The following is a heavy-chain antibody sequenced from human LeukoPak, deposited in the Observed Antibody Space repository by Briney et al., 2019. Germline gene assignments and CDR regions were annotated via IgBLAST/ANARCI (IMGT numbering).Heavy chain of an antibody. D-gene: IGHD3-22*01. Sequence: PGGSLRLSCAASGFTFSSYAMSWVRQAPGKGLEWVSAISGSGGSTYYADSVKGRFTISRDNSKNTLYLQMNSLRAEDTAVYYCARGSLFGYDSSGYRFYWGQGTLVTVSS. CDR3: ARGSLFGYDSSGYRFY. V-gene: IGHV3-23*01. CDR1: GFTFSSYA. CDR2: ISGSGGST. J-gene: IGHJ4*02.